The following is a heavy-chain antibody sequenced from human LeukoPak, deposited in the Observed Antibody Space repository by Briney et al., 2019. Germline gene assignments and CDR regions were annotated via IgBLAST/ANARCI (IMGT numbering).Heavy chain of an antibody. Sequence: ASVKVSCKASGYTFSGYYMHWVRQAPGQGLEWMGWINPNSGGTNYAQKFQGRVTMTRDTSISTAYMEMSRLRSDDTAVYYCARTAYYYDSSGYYYEIFDYWGQGTLVTVSS. CDR1: GYTFSGYY. J-gene: IGHJ4*02. D-gene: IGHD3-22*01. CDR2: INPNSGGT. V-gene: IGHV1-2*02. CDR3: ARTAYYYDSSGYYYEIFDY.